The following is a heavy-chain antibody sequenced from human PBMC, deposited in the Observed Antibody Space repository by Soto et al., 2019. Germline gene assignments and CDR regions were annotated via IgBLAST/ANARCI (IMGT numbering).Heavy chain of an antibody. V-gene: IGHV3-73*01. CDR1: GFTFSGSA. Sequence: GGSLRLSCAASGFTFSGSAMHWVRQASGKGLEWVGRIRSKANSYATAYAASVKGRFTISRDDSKNTAYLQMNSLKTEDTAVYYCTKEDSGYDWPYYYYYMDVWGKGTTVTVSS. CDR2: IRSKANSYAT. CDR3: TKEDSGYDWPYYYYYMDV. J-gene: IGHJ6*03. D-gene: IGHD5-12*01.